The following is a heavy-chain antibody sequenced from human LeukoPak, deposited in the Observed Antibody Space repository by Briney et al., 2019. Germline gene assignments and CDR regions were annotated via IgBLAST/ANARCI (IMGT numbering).Heavy chain of an antibody. CDR2: VYYSGST. V-gene: IGHV4-59*08. CDR1: GASISGHY. CDR3: ARQRYSNYDCPDY. Sequence: PSETLSLTCTVSGASISGHYWSWIRQPPGKGLEWIGCVYYSGSTNFNPSLKSRVTMSVDTSKKQFSLKLSSLTAADTAVYYCARQRYSNYDCPDYWGQGTLATVSS. J-gene: IGHJ4*02. D-gene: IGHD4-11*01.